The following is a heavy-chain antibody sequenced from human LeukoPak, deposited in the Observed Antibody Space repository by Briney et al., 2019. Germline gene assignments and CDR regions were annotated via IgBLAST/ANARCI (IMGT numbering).Heavy chain of an antibody. CDR2: IIPIFGTA. J-gene: IGHJ4*02. CDR1: GYTFTSYG. V-gene: IGHV1-69*13. CDR3: ARGVFIAVAGFDY. Sequence: GASVKVSCKASGYTFTSYGISWVRQAPGQGLEWMGGIIPIFGTANYAQKFQGRVTITADESTSTAYMELSSLRSEDTAVYYCARGVFIAVAGFDYWGQGTLVTVSS. D-gene: IGHD6-19*01.